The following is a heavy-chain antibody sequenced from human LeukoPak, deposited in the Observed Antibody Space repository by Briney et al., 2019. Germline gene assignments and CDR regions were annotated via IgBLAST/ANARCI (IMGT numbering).Heavy chain of an antibody. CDR2: IYYSGST. Sequence: PSETLSLTCTVSGGSISSYYWSWIRQPPGKGLEWIGYIYYSGSTNYNPSLKSRVTISVDTSKNQFSLKLSSVTAADTAVYYCARAGLGTNFDYWGQGTLVTVSS. D-gene: IGHD3-22*01. CDR1: GGSISSYY. CDR3: ARAGLGTNFDY. V-gene: IGHV4-59*12. J-gene: IGHJ4*02.